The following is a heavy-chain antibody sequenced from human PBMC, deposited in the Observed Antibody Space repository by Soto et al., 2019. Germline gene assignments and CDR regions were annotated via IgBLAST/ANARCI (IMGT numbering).Heavy chain of an antibody. D-gene: IGHD4-17*01. V-gene: IGHV3-23*01. Sequence: EVQLLESGGGLVQPGGSLRLSCAASGFTFSSYAMSWVRQAPGKGLEWVSAISGSGGSTYYADSVKGRFTISRDNSKNTLYLQMNSLRAEDTAVYYCAKDAADDYGGNPGWFDPWGQGTLVTVSS. J-gene: IGHJ5*02. CDR2: ISGSGGST. CDR1: GFTFSSYA. CDR3: AKDAADDYGGNPGWFDP.